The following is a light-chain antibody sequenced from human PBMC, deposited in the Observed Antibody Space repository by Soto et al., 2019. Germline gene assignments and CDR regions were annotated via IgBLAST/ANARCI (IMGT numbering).Light chain of an antibody. CDR2: DVN. V-gene: IGLV2-11*01. CDR3: GSYAGTYTYV. CDR1: SSDLGAYNY. Sequence: QFSLTQPRSLSGAPGQSVSISCTGTSSDLGAYNYVSWDQQHPGKAPTLMIYDVNKRPSGVPARFSGSKSANTASLTISGLQSDDEAEYFCGSYAGTYTYVFAAGGKVTV. J-gene: IGLJ1*01.